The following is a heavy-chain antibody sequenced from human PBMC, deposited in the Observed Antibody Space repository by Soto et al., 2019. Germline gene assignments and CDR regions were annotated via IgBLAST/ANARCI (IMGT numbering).Heavy chain of an antibody. V-gene: IGHV3-49*03. Sequence: PGGSLRLSCTASGFTFGDYAMSWFRQAPGKGLEWVGFIRSKAYGGTTEYAASVKGRFTISRDNAKNSLYLEMDSLRDDDTAVYYCARDVWSGPAVSEYWGQGTLVTVSS. CDR1: GFTFGDYA. CDR2: IRSKAYGGTT. D-gene: IGHD3-3*01. CDR3: ARDVWSGPAVSEY. J-gene: IGHJ4*02.